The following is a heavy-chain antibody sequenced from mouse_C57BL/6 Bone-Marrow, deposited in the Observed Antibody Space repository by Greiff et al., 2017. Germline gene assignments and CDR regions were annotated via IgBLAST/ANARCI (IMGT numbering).Heavy chain of an antibody. Sequence: EVQLQQSGPELVKPGASVKISCKASGYTFTDYYMNWVKQSHGKSLEWIGDINPNNGGTSYNQKFKGKATLTVDKSSSTAYMELRSLTSEDSAVYYCARTLLYGSSCWWYCDVWGTGTTVTVSS. V-gene: IGHV1-26*01. CDR3: ARTLLYGSSCWWYCDV. D-gene: IGHD1-1*01. CDR1: GYTFTDYY. J-gene: IGHJ1*03. CDR2: INPNNGGT.